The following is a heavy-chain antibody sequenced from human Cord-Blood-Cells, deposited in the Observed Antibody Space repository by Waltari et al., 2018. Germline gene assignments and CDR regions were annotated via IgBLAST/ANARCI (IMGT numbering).Heavy chain of an antibody. Sequence: QVQLQESGPGLVKPSETLSLTCTVSGGSISSYYWSWIRQPPGKGLEWIGYIYYSGSTNYNPSLKSRVTISVDTSKNQFSLKLSSVTAADTAVYYCARRAAAGTDDYWGQGTLVTVSS. CDR3: ARRAAAGTDDY. CDR1: GGSISSYY. J-gene: IGHJ4*02. CDR2: IYYSGST. V-gene: IGHV4-59*01. D-gene: IGHD6-13*01.